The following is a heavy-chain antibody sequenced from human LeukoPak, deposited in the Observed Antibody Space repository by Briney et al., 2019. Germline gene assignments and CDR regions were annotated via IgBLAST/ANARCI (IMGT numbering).Heavy chain of an antibody. D-gene: IGHD1-26*01. V-gene: IGHV3-7*01. Sequence: PGGSLRLSCAASGFTFTDYWMGWVRQAPGKRPEWVANIKQDGSENYYVDSVKGRFTVSRDNAKNSIYLQMNSLRVEDTAVYYCAKAPRRTIVGATTDYWGQGTLVTVSS. CDR3: AKAPRRTIVGATTDY. CDR2: IKQDGSEN. J-gene: IGHJ4*02. CDR1: GFTFTDYW.